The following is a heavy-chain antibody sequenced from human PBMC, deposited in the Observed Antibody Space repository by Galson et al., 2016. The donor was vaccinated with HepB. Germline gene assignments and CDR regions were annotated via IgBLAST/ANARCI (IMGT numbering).Heavy chain of an antibody. J-gene: IGHJ6*03. V-gene: IGHV1-3*01. Sequence: SVKVSCKASGYTFTSYAMHWVRQAPGQRLEWMGWINAGNGNTKYSQKFQGRVTITRDTSASTAYMELSSLRSEDTAVYYCARDRSSWPHYYYYMDGWGKGTTVTVSS. D-gene: IGHD6-13*01. CDR1: GYTFTSYA. CDR3: ARDRSSWPHYYYYMDG. CDR2: INAGNGNT.